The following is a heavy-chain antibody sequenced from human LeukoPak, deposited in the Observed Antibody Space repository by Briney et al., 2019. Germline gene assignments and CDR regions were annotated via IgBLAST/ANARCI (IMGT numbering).Heavy chain of an antibody. Sequence: SETLSLTCTVSGGSISSSSYYWGWIRQPPGKGLEWTGSIYYSGSTYYNPSLKSRVTISVDTSKNQFSLKLSSVTAADTAVYYCARRRWGPYFDYWGQGTLVTVSS. CDR1: GGSISSSSYY. D-gene: IGHD2-21*02. CDR3: ARRRWGPYFDY. V-gene: IGHV4-39*01. J-gene: IGHJ4*02. CDR2: IYYSGST.